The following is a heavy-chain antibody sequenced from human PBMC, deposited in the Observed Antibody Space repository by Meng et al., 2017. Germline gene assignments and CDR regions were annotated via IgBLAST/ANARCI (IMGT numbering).Heavy chain of an antibody. CDR3: TTSIVATIGGGY. J-gene: IGHJ4*02. CDR2: IKSKTDGGTT. V-gene: IGHV3-15*01. Sequence: GGSLRLSCAASGFTFSNAWMSWVRQAPGKGLEWVGRIKSKTDGGTTDYAAPVKGRFTISRDDSKNTLYLQMNSLKTEDTAAYYCTTSIVATIGGGYWGQGTLVTVSS. CDR1: GFTFSNAW. D-gene: IGHD5-12*01.